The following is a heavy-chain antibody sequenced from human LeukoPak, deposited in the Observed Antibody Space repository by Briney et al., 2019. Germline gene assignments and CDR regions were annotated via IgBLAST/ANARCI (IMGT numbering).Heavy chain of an antibody. CDR2: INPSGGST. CDR1: GYTFTSYY. J-gene: IGHJ5*02. D-gene: IGHD2-2*01. V-gene: IGHV1-46*01. CDR3: ARELGYCSSTSCPLDP. Sequence: ASVKVSCKASGYTFTSYYMHWVRQAPGQGLEWMGIINPSGGSTSYAQKFQGRVTMTRDTSTSTVYMELSSLRSEDTAVYYCARELGYCSSTSCPLDPWGQGTLVTVSS.